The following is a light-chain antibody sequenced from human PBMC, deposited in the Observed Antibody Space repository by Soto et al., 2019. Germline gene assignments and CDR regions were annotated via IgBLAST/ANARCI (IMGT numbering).Light chain of an antibody. CDR2: EVS. CDR1: SSDVGGYNY. J-gene: IGLJ1*01. Sequence: SALTQPASVSGSPGQSITISCTGTSSDVGGYNYVSWYQQHPGKAPKLIIYEVSNRPSEISTRFSGSKSGNTASLTISGPQAEDEADYYCSSYTSGSTYVFGTGTKVTVL. CDR3: SSYTSGSTYV. V-gene: IGLV2-14*01.